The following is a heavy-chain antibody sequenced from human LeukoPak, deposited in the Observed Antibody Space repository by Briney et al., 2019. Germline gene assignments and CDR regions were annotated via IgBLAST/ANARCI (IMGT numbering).Heavy chain of an antibody. V-gene: IGHV4-39*07. CDR2: IYTSGST. CDR3: ARLRIPRGGEPLYYYYYMDV. Sequence: SETLSLTCTVSGGSISSSSYYWGWIRQPPGKGLEWIGRIYTSGSTNYNPSLKSRVTMSVDTSKNQFSLKLSSVTAADTAVYYCARLRIPRGGEPLYYYYYMDVWGKGTTVTVSS. CDR1: GGSISSSSYY. D-gene: IGHD2-21*01. J-gene: IGHJ6*03.